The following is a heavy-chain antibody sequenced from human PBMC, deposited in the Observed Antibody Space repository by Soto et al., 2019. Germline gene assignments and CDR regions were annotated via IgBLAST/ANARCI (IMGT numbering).Heavy chain of an antibody. CDR1: GGSISSSSYY. CDR3: ATKWGLRLGELSFDY. V-gene: IGHV4-39*01. CDR2: IYYSGST. Sequence: QLQLQESGPGLVKPSETLSLTCTVSGGSISSSSYYWGWIRQPPGKGLEWIGSIYYSGSTYYNPSLKSRVTISVDTSKNQFSLKLSSVTAADTAVYYCATKWGLRLGELSFDYWGQGTLVTVSS. D-gene: IGHD3-16*02. J-gene: IGHJ4*02.